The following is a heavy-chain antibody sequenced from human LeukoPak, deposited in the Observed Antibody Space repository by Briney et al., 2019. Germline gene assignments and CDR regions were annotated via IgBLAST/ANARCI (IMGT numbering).Heavy chain of an antibody. V-gene: IGHV4-59*12. CDR2: IYYSGST. CDR3: ARGFTVTTWAYYYYYMDV. D-gene: IGHD4-17*01. Sequence: PSETLSLPCTVPGGSISSYYWSWIRQPPGKGLEWMGYIYYSGSTNYNPSLKSRLTISVDTSKNQFSLKLSSVTAADTAVYYCARGFTVTTWAYYYYYMDVWGKGTTVTV. J-gene: IGHJ6*03. CDR1: GGSISSYY.